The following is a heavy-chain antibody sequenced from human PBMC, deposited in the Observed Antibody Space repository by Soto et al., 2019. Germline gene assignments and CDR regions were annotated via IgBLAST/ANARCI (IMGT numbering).Heavy chain of an antibody. CDR2: IWFDGSNT. CDR3: ARDPMGTITGVFDY. CDR1: GFTFSSHG. Sequence: LRLSCAASGFTFSSHGIHWVRQAPGKGLEWVAVIWFDGSNTYYADSVRGRFTISRDNSKNTVYLQMNSLRAEDTAVYYCARDPMGTITGVFDYWGQGTPVTVSS. D-gene: IGHD5-12*01. V-gene: IGHV3-33*01. J-gene: IGHJ4*02.